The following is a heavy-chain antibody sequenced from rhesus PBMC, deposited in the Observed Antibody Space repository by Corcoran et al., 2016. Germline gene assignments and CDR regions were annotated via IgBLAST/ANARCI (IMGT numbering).Heavy chain of an antibody. J-gene: IGHJ4*01. CDR1: GGSISSNY. V-gene: IGHV4-173*01. Sequence: QLQLQESGPGLVKPSETLSLTCAVSGGSISSNYWSWIRQPPGKGLEWIGRTSGSGGSTDYNPSLKRRVTLSTDTAKNQFSLKLSSVTAADTAVYYCARWRWGVWNYFDYWGQGVLVTVSS. CDR3: ARWRWGVWNYFDY. D-gene: IGHD2-39*01. CDR2: TSGSGGST.